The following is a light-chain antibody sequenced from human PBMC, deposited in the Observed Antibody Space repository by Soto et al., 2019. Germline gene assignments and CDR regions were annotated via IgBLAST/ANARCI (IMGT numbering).Light chain of an antibody. CDR2: GAS. J-gene: IGKJ1*01. CDR3: QQYGSSSWT. CDR1: QSVRSTS. V-gene: IGKV3-20*01. Sequence: EIVLTQSPGTLSLSPGERATLSCRASQSVRSTSLVWYQQKPGQAPRLLIYGASSRATGIPDRFSGSGSGIDFTLTISRLEHEDSAVYYCQQYGSSSWTFGQGTRVEIK.